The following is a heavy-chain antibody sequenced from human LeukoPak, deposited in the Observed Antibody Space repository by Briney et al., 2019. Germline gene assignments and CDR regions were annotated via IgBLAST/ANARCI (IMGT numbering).Heavy chain of an antibody. V-gene: IGHV3-7*03. Sequence: GGSLRLSCAASGFTFSSYWMSWVSQAPGKGLEWVANIKQDGSEKYYVDSVKGRFTISRDNAKNSLYLQMNSLRAEDTAVYYCARAYGNSLLGYWGQGTLVTVSS. D-gene: IGHD4-23*01. CDR1: GFTFSSYW. CDR2: IKQDGSEK. J-gene: IGHJ4*02. CDR3: ARAYGNSLLGY.